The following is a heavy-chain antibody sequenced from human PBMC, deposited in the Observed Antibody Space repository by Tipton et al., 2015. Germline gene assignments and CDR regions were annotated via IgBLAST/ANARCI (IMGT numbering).Heavy chain of an antibody. CDR3: ATIELTTETFAS. J-gene: IGHJ4*02. CDR2: ISDIGRS. CDR1: DASVSSGIYS. D-gene: IGHD4-11*01. V-gene: IGHV4-61*01. Sequence: TLSLTCTVSDASVSSGIYSWSWIRQPPGKGLEWIGYISDIGRSDYNSSLKSRVAISLDTSKNQFSLKLRYVAAADTAVYYCATIELTTETFASWGQGTLVTVSS.